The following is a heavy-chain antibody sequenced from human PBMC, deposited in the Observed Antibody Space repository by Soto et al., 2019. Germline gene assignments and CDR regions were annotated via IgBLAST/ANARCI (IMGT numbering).Heavy chain of an antibody. D-gene: IGHD2-15*01. CDR3: AKVHCSGGSCYIPYYFDY. CDR2: ISASGGST. V-gene: IGHV3-23*01. J-gene: IGHJ4*02. CDR1: GFTFSSYA. Sequence: WSLRLSCAASGFTFSSYAMGWVRQAPGKXLEWVSAISASGGSTYYADSVRGRFTISRDNSMNTLYLQVNSLRAEDTAVYYCAKVHCSGGSCYIPYYFDYWGQGTLVTVSS.